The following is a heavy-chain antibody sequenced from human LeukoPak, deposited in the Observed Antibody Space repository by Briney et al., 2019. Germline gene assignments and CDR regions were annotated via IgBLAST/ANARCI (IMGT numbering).Heavy chain of an antibody. D-gene: IGHD6-13*01. Sequence: PGGSLRLSCAASGFTFSRLWMHWVRQAPGKGLVWVSRINTDGSNTIYADSVKGRFTISRDNAANTLYLQMNSLRAEDTAVYYCARGSWSAAGTSIDYWGQGTLVTVSS. CDR3: ARGSWSAAGTSIDY. CDR2: INTDGSNT. CDR1: GFTFSRLW. V-gene: IGHV3-74*01. J-gene: IGHJ4*02.